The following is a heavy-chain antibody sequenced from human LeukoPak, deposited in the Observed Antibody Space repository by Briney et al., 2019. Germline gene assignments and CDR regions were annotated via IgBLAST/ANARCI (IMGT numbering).Heavy chain of an antibody. CDR2: IHPNSGDT. J-gene: IGHJ4*02. CDR1: GYTFTDYY. CDR3: ARDYSGSYTH. D-gene: IGHD1-26*01. V-gene: IGHV1-2*06. Sequence: GASVNVSCKASGYTFTDYYIHWVRQAPGQGLEWMALIHPNSGDTYYAQKFRGRVTMTRDTSISTAYMELNRLTSDDTAVYYCARDYSGSYTHWAQGTLVTISS.